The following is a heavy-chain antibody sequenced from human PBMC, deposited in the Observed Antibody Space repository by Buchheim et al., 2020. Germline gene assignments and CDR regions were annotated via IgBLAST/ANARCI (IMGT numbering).Heavy chain of an antibody. Sequence: QVQLQESGPGLVKPSQTLSLTCTVSGGSINSGGYFWSWIRQYPGKGLEWIGYIYYSGSTYHNPSLKSRVTISIDTSKNQFSLKMSSVTAADTAVYYCARETKYCSRTSCSPYYFDYWGQGTL. CDR1: GGSINSGGYF. D-gene: IGHD2-2*01. J-gene: IGHJ4*02. V-gene: IGHV4-31*03. CDR3: ARETKYCSRTSCSPYYFDY. CDR2: IYYSGST.